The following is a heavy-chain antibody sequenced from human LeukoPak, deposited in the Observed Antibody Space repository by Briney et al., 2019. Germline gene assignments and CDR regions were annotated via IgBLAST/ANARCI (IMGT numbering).Heavy chain of an antibody. CDR1: GGSISSNNC. J-gene: IGHJ6*04. CDR2: IYHSGST. Sequence: PSGTLSLTCAVSGGSISSNNCWSWVRQPPGKGLEWIGEIYHSGSTNYNPSLKSRVTISVDTSKNQFSLKLSSVTAADTAVYYCARAATTGTTGGSQDVWGKGTTVTVSS. D-gene: IGHD1-1*01. V-gene: IGHV4-4*02. CDR3: ARAATTGTTGGSQDV.